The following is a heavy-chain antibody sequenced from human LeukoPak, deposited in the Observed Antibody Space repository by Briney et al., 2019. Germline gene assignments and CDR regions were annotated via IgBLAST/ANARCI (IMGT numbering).Heavy chain of an antibody. CDR2: ISWNSGDN. Sequence: PAGSLRPSSAAAGFTFDEYAMHCVRQAPGKVLEWDSVISWNSGDNGYADSVKCRFTITRDNAKYALYLQMNSLTADDTALYYCAKDLTKVFGGLGAYGMDVWGQGTTVTVSS. V-gene: IGHV3-9*01. CDR3: AKDLTKVFGGLGAYGMDV. D-gene: IGHD4-11*01. J-gene: IGHJ6*02. CDR1: GFTFDEYA.